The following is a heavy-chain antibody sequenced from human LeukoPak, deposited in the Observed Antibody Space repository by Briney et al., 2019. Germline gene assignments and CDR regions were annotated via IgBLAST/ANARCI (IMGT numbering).Heavy chain of an antibody. Sequence: GGSLRLSCAASGFTFSGYEMYWVRQAPGKGLEWVSYISSSGSTIYYADSVKGRFTISRDNAKNSLYLQMNSLRAEDTAVYYCARELVTTIIGDYWGQGTLVTVSS. CDR1: GFTFSGYE. CDR2: ISSSGSTI. D-gene: IGHD5-24*01. V-gene: IGHV3-48*03. CDR3: ARELVTTIIGDY. J-gene: IGHJ4*02.